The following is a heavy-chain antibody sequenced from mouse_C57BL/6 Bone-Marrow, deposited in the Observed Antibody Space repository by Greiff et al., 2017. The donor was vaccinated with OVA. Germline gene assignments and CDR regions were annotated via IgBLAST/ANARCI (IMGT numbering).Heavy chain of an antibody. V-gene: IGHV1-53*01. CDR3: ARENYGNYEDAMDY. Sequence: QVQLKESGTELVKPGASVKLSCKASGYTFTSYWMPWVKQRPGQGLEWIGNINPSNGGTNYNEKFKSKATLTVDKSSSTAYMQLSSLTSEDSAVYYCARENYGNYEDAMDYWGQGTSVTVSS. J-gene: IGHJ4*01. D-gene: IGHD2-1*01. CDR1: GYTFTSYW. CDR2: INPSNGGT.